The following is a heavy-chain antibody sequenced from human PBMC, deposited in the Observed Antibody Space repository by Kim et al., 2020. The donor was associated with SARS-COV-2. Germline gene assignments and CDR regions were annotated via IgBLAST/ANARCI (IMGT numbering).Heavy chain of an antibody. CDR3: AREGHCSSTSCYGRLEYYFDY. V-gene: IGHV1-69*13. CDR2: IIPIFGTA. Sequence: SVKVSCKASGGTFSSYAISWVRQAPGQGLEWMGGIIPIFGTANYAQKFQGRVTITADESTSTAYMELSSLRSEDTAVYYCAREGHCSSTSCYGRLEYYFDYWGQGTLVTVSS. D-gene: IGHD2-2*01. J-gene: IGHJ4*02. CDR1: GGTFSSYA.